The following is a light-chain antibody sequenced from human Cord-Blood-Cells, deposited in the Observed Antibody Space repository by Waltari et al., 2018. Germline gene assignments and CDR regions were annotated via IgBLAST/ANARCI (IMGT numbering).Light chain of an antibody. CDR3: SSYTSSSNVV. Sequence: QSALTQPASVSGSPGQSTTISCTGTSSDVGGYNYVSWYQQNPGKAPKLMIYDVSNRTSGVPNRFSGSKSGNTASHTISGLQAVDEADYYCSSYTSSSNVVFGGGTKLTVL. CDR1: SSDVGGYNY. V-gene: IGLV2-14*01. J-gene: IGLJ2*01. CDR2: DVS.